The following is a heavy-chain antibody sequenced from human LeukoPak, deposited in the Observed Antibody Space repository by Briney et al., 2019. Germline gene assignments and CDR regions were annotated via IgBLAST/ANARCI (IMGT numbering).Heavy chain of an antibody. V-gene: IGHV3-48*03. CDR2: ISSSGSTI. D-gene: IGHD4-17*01. CDR3: ARDDHVYGDYERPRWWYYYYMDV. Sequence: GGSLRLSCAASGFTFSSYEMNWVRQAPGKGLEWVSYISSSGSTIYYADSVKGRFTISRDNAKNSLYLQMNSLRAEDTAVYYCARDDHVYGDYERPRWWYYYYMDVWGKGTTVTVSS. CDR1: GFTFSSYE. J-gene: IGHJ6*03.